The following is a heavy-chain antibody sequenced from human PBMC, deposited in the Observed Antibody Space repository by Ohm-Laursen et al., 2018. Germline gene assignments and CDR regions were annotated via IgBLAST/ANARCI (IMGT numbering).Heavy chain of an antibody. Sequence: PSETLSLTCAVSGYSISSGYYWGWIRQPPGKGLEWIGSIYYSGSTYYNPSLKSRVTISVDTSKNQFSLKLSSVTAADTAVYYCARWGTRAFDYWGQGTLVTVSS. CDR2: IYYSGST. J-gene: IGHJ4*02. V-gene: IGHV4-38-2*01. CDR3: ARWGTRAFDY. D-gene: IGHD3-16*01. CDR1: GYSISSGYY.